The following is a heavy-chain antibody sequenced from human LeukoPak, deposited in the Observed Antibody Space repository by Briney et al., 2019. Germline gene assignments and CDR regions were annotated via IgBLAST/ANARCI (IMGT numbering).Heavy chain of an antibody. CDR3: ARNPPYYYDSSGYGVRFDY. V-gene: IGHV4-39*01. CDR2: IYYSGST. J-gene: IGHJ4*02. Sequence: PSETLSLTCTVSGGSISSSSYYWGWIRQPPGKGLEWIGSIYYSGSTYYNPSLKSRVTISVDTSKNQFSLKLSSVTAADTAVYYCARNPPYYYDSSGYGVRFDYWGQGTLVTVSS. D-gene: IGHD3-22*01. CDR1: GGSISSSSYY.